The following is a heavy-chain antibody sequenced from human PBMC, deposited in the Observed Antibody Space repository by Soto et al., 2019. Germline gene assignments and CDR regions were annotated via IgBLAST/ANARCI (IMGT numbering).Heavy chain of an antibody. CDR3: ASAVS. V-gene: IGHV3-33*01. CDR1: GFIFSSYG. J-gene: IGHJ4*02. D-gene: IGHD4-17*01. CDR2: IWYDGSNK. Sequence: GGSLRLSCAASGFIFSSYGMHWVRQAPGKGLEWVGVIWYDGSNKYYGDSVKGRYTISRDNSKNTLYLQMNSLRVEDTAVYYCASAVSWGQGTLVTVSS.